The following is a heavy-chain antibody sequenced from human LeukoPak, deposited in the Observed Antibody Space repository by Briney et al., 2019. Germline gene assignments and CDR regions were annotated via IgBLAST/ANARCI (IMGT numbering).Heavy chain of an antibody. CDR2: INPRSGGT. V-gene: IGHV1-2*02. J-gene: IGHJ6*03. Sequence: ASVKVSCKASGYTFTGYYMHWVRQAPGQGLEWMGWINPRSGGTKYAQKFQGRVTMTRDTSISTAYMELSRLRSDETAVYYCARDAEGRDFDWLGGYYYYYMDVWGKGTTVTISS. D-gene: IGHD3-9*01. CDR1: GYTFTGYY. CDR3: ARDAEGRDFDWLGGYYYYYMDV.